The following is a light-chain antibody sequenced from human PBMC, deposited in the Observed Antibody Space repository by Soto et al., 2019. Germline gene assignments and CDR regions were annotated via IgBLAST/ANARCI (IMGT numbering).Light chain of an antibody. CDR2: DNT. Sequence: QAVVTQPPSVSGAPGQRVTISCTGSSSNIGAGYDVHWYQQFPGIAPKLLIYDNTNRPSGVPDRFSGSKSGTSASLAITGLQAEDEADYYCQSYDGSLSGLFVFGTGTKVTVL. CDR1: SSNIGAGYD. V-gene: IGLV1-40*01. CDR3: QSYDGSLSGLFV. J-gene: IGLJ1*01.